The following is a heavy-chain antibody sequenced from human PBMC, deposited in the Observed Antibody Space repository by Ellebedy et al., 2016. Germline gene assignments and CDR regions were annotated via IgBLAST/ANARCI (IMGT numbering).Heavy chain of an antibody. CDR3: ARGGQGGGNWFDP. D-gene: IGHD2-15*01. Sequence: SETLSLXXTVSGGSISSGGYYWSWIRQPPGKGLEWIGYIYYSGSTYYNPSLKSRVTISVDTSKNQFSLKLSSVTAADTAVYYCARGGQGGGNWFDPWGQGTLVTVSS. CDR2: IYYSGST. J-gene: IGHJ5*02. CDR1: GGSISSGGYY. V-gene: IGHV4-31*03.